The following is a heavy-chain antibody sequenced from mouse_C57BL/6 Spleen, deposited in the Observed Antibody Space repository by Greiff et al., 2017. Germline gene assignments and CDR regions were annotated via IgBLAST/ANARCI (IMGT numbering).Heavy chain of an antibody. CDR2: INPSNGGT. Sequence: VQLQQPGTELVKPGASVKLSCKASGYTFTSYWMHWVKQRPGQGLEWIGNINPSNGGTNYNEKFKSKATLTVYKSSSTAYMQLSSLTSEDSAVYYCAREREYYYGFDYWGQGTTLTVSS. CDR1: GYTFTSYW. J-gene: IGHJ2*01. V-gene: IGHV1-53*01. CDR3: AREREYYYGFDY. D-gene: IGHD1-1*01.